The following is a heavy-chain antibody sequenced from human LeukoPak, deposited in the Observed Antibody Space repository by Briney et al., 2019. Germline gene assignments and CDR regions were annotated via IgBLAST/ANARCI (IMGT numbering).Heavy chain of an antibody. Sequence: SETLSLTCTVSGGSISSYYWNWIRQPPGKGLEWIGYIYYSGSTSYNPSLQSRVTISVDTSENQFSLKLTSVTAADTAVYYCARGHYDSSGYDYWGQGTLVTVSS. J-gene: IGHJ4*02. CDR1: GGSISSYY. CDR2: IYYSGST. D-gene: IGHD3-22*01. CDR3: ARGHYDSSGYDY. V-gene: IGHV4-59*12.